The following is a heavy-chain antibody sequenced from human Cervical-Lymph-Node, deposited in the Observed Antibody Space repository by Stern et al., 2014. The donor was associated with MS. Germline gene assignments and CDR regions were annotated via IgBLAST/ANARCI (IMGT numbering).Heavy chain of an antibody. V-gene: IGHV4-34*01. Sequence: QVQLQQWGAGLLKPSETLSLNCAVYGGSFSGYYWTWIRQPPGKGLEWIGEINHGGTTNYNPSLKSRATLSLDTAQNQFSLNLSSVTAADTAVYYCARKGLRPIPPDGYSSGWSRETWKRGSSAVGTAGLDVWGQGTTVTVSS. D-gene: IGHD6-19*01. CDR3: ARKGLRPIPPDGYSSGWSRETWKRGSSAVGTAGLDV. CDR1: GGSFSGYY. J-gene: IGHJ6*02. CDR2: INHGGTT.